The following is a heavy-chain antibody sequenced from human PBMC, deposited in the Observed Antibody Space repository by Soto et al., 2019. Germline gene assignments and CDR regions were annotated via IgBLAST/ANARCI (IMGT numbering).Heavy chain of an antibody. D-gene: IGHD3-3*02. J-gene: IGHJ4*02. Sequence: QVQLQESGPGLVKPSQTLSLTCTVSGGSISSGDYYWSWIRQPPGKGLEWIGYIYYSGVTYYSPSIKSRLTISLDTSRTQFSLNPASVTAADTAVYYCATQEAHFVSGQNFFDYWSQGTLVTVSS. CDR2: IYYSGVT. CDR1: GGSISSGDYY. V-gene: IGHV4-30-4*08. CDR3: ATQEAHFVSGQNFFDY.